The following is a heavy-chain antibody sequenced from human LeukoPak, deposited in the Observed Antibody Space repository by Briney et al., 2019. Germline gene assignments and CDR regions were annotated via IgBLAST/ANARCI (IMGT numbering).Heavy chain of an antibody. D-gene: IGHD4-11*01. V-gene: IGHV3-74*01. CDR2: INTDGSTT. CDR3: ARSAFLNTEFYFDY. Sequence: PGGSLRLSCAASGFTFSSYWMHWVRQAPGKGLVWVSRINTDGSTTTYADSVKGRFTISRDNAKNTLYLQMNSLRAEDTAVYYCARSAFLNTEFYFDYWGQGNLVTLSS. CDR1: GFTFSSYW. J-gene: IGHJ4*02.